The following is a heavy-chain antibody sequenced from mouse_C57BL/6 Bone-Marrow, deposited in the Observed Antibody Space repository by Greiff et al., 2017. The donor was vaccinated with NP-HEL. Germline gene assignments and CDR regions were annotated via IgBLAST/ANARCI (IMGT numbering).Heavy chain of an antibody. CDR3: ARNYGSLHWYFDV. D-gene: IGHD1-1*01. CDR2: INPYNGGT. V-gene: IGHV1-19*01. J-gene: IGHJ1*03. CDR1: GYTFTDYY. Sequence: EVQLQQSGPVLVKPGASVKMSCKASGYTFTDYYMNWVKQSHGKSLEWIGVINPYNGGTSYNQKFKGKATLTVDKSSSTAYMELNSLTSEDSAVYYCARNYGSLHWYFDVWGTGTTVTVSS.